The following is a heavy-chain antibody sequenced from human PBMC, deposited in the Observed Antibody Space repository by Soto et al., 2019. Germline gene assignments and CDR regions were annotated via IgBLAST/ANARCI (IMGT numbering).Heavy chain of an antibody. CDR1: GFIFSTYT. Sequence: QVQLVESGGGVVQPGRSLRLSCAASGFIFSTYTMHWVRQAPGKGLEWVAVISYDGSNEYYADSVRGRFIISRDNSKNTLFLQMNSLRVEDTAVFYCARDLVVGVPAARGPPYGMDVW. CDR3: ARDLVVGVPAARGPPYGMDV. CDR2: ISYDGSNE. J-gene: IGHJ6*01. D-gene: IGHD2-2*01. V-gene: IGHV3-30-3*01.